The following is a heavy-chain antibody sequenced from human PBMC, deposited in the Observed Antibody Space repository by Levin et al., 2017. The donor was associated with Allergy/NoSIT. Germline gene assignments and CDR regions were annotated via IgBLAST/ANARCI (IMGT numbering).Heavy chain of an antibody. J-gene: IGHJ4*02. Sequence: SCAASGFTFSSYAMHWVRQAPGKGLEWVAVISYDGSNKYYADSVKGRFTISRDNSKNTLYLQMNSLRAEDTAVYYCARDPTRRGYYDSSGYLDYWGQGTLVTVSS. D-gene: IGHD3-22*01. CDR2: ISYDGSNK. CDR1: GFTFSSYA. V-gene: IGHV3-30*04. CDR3: ARDPTRRGYYDSSGYLDY.